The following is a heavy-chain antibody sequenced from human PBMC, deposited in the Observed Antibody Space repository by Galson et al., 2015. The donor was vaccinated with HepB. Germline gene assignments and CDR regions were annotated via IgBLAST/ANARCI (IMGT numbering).Heavy chain of an antibody. D-gene: IGHD2-15*01. CDR1: GYNFATFG. CDR3: ARGALVLGVAASQNNWFDP. V-gene: IGHV1-18*01. J-gene: IGHJ5*02. Sequence: SVKVSCKASGYNFATFGITWVRQAPGQGLEWMGWISAYNRKTNYAQKFQVRVTMTTDTSTSTAYMELRSLRSDDTAVYYCARGALVLGVAASQNNWFDPWGQGTLVTVSS. CDR2: ISAYNRKT.